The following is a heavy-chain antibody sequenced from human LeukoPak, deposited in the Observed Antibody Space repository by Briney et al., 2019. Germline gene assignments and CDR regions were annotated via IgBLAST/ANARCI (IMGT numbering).Heavy chain of an antibody. V-gene: IGHV4-34*01. Sequence: PSETLSLTCAVYGGSFSGYYWSWIRQPPGKGLEWIGEINHSGSTNYNPSLKSRVTISVDTSKNQFSLKLSSVTAADTAVYYCAREVGDYGFDYWGQGTLVTVSS. J-gene: IGHJ4*02. CDR1: GGSFSGYY. CDR2: INHSGST. CDR3: AREVGDYGFDY. D-gene: IGHD4-17*01.